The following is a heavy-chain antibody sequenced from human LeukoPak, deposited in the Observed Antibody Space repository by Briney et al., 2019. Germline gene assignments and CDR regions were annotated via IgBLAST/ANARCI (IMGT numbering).Heavy chain of an antibody. CDR2: IYYSGTT. V-gene: IGHV4-31*03. J-gene: IGHJ4*02. Sequence: PSETLSLTCTVSGGSISSGGYFWSWIRQHPGKGLECIGYIYYSGTTYYNPSLKSRVTMSVVTSKNQFSLRLTSVTAADTALYYCERLNWEYFFDYWGQGSLVTVSS. CDR1: GGSISSGGYF. CDR3: ERLNWEYFFDY. D-gene: IGHD7-27*01.